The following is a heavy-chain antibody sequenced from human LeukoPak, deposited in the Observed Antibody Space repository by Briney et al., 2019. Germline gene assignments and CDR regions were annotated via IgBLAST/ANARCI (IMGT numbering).Heavy chain of an antibody. CDR2: ISYDGSNK. CDR3: AKAPHHYDSRGPYY. J-gene: IGHJ4*02. D-gene: IGHD3-22*01. Sequence: GGSLRLSCAASGFTFSSYGMHWVRQAPGKGLEWVAVISYDGSNKYYADSVKGRFTISRDNSKNTLYLQMNSLRAEDTAVYYCAKAPHHYDSRGPYYWGQGTLVTVSS. V-gene: IGHV3-30*18. CDR1: GFTFSSYG.